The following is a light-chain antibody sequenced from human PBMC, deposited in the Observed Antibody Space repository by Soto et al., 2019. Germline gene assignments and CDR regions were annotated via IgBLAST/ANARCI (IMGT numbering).Light chain of an antibody. Sequence: DIQMTQSPSTLSASVGDRVTLTCRASQRIHNWLAWYQQKPGKAPKLLIYKASVLESGVPSRFSGSGSETEFTLTISSLQPDDFATYYCQEYYMYPPAFGPGTKMEIK. CDR3: QEYYMYPPA. CDR2: KAS. V-gene: IGKV1-5*03. J-gene: IGKJ3*01. CDR1: QRIHNW.